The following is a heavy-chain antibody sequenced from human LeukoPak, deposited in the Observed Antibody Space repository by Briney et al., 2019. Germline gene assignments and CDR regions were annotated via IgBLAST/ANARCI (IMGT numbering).Heavy chain of an antibody. Sequence: GASVKVSCKASGYTFTSYGISWVRQAPGQGLEWMGWMNPNSGNTGYAQKFQGRVTMTRNTSISTAYMELSSLRSEDTAVYYCARVDYSNYSFDYWGQGTLVTVSS. CDR3: ARVDYSNYSFDY. CDR1: GYTFTSYG. J-gene: IGHJ4*02. CDR2: MNPNSGNT. V-gene: IGHV1-8*02. D-gene: IGHD4-11*01.